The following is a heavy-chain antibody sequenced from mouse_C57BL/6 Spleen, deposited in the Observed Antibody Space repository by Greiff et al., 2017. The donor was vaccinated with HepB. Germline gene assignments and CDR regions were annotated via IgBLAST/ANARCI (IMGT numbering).Heavy chain of an antibody. V-gene: IGHV5-17*01. J-gene: IGHJ1*03. CDR1: GFTFSDYG. D-gene: IGHD3-3*01. Sequence: EVKLVESGGGLVKPGGSLKLSCAASGFTFSDYGMHWVRQAPEKGLEWVAYISSGSSTIYYADTVKGRFTISRDNAKNTLFLQMTSLRSEDTAMYYCARVGDPYWYFDVWGTGTTVTVSS. CDR3: ARVGDPYWYFDV. CDR2: ISSGSSTI.